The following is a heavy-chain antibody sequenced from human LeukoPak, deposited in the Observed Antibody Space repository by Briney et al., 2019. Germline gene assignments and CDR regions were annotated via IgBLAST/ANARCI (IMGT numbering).Heavy chain of an antibody. J-gene: IGHJ5*01. D-gene: IGHD6-19*01. CDR3: ARDTSGWANWFDS. V-gene: IGHV3-23*01. CDR1: GFTFSNYA. CDR2: ISGSGGYT. Sequence: GGSLRLSCAASGFTFSNYAVTWVRQAPGKGLEWVSSISGSGGYTYYADSVKGRFTISRDNSKNTLYLQMNSLRAEDTAVYYCARDTSGWANWFDSWGQGTLVTVSS.